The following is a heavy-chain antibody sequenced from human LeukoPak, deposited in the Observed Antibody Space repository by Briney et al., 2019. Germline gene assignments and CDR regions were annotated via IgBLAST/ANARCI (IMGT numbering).Heavy chain of an antibody. Sequence: GASVKVSCKASGYTFTSYGISWVRQAPGQGLEWMGWISAYNGNTNYAQKLQGRVTMTTGTSTSTAYMELRSLRSDDTAVYYCARTGAGRTSWAHYYYYYMDVWGKGTTVTVSS. CDR3: ARTGAGRTSWAHYYYYYMDV. CDR1: GYTFTSYG. V-gene: IGHV1-18*01. CDR2: ISAYNGNT. D-gene: IGHD2-2*01. J-gene: IGHJ6*03.